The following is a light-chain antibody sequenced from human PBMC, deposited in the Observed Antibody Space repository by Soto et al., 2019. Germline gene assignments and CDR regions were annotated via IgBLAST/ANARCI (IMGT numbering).Light chain of an antibody. CDR2: GAS. CDR3: QQYVIPVT. CDR1: QSVDSSF. Sequence: EIVLTQSPGSLSWSPGERGTLSCRASQSVDSSFFAWYQQKPDQAPWLLIYGASNRATGIPDRFSGSGSGTHFTLTISRLEPEDFAVYYCQQYVIPVTFGQGTKVEIK. J-gene: IGKJ1*01. V-gene: IGKV3-20*01.